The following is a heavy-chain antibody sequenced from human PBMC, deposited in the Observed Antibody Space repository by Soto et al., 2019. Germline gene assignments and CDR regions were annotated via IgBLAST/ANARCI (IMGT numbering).Heavy chain of an antibody. CDR1: GGSISSGDYY. CDR3: ASNKWELLSFDY. D-gene: IGHD1-26*01. V-gene: IGHV4-30-4*01. Sequence: SETLSLTCTVSGGSISSGDYYWSWIRQPPGKGLEWIGYIYYSGSTYYNPSLKSRVTISVDTSKNQFSLKLSSVTAADTAVYYCASNKWELLSFDYWGQGNLVTVSS. CDR2: IYYSGST. J-gene: IGHJ4*02.